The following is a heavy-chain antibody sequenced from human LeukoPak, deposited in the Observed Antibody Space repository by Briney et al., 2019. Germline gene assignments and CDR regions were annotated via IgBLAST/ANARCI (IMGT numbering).Heavy chain of an antibody. Sequence: GGSLRLSCAACGFTFSSYWMHWVREAPGKGLVCVSRYNSDGSSTSYADSVEGRFTISRDNDKHTLYLKMNSLRAEDTAVYYCAGDHYYSHSSGSLSFLKRGDYFDYWGQGTLVTVSS. CDR1: GFTFSSYW. CDR2: YNSDGSST. D-gene: IGHD3-22*01. J-gene: IGHJ4*02. V-gene: IGHV3-74*01. CDR3: AGDHYYSHSSGSLSFLKRGDYFDY.